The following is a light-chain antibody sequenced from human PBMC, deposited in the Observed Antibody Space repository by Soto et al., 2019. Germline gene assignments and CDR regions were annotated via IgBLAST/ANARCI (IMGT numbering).Light chain of an antibody. J-gene: IGKJ1*01. CDR2: GAS. Sequence: EIVLTQSPGTLSLSPGERASLCCRASQSVSSTYLAWYQQKPGQAPRLFIYGASSRATGIPDRFSGSGSGTDFTLTISRLETEDFAVYYCQQYGSSLRTFGQGTKVDIK. V-gene: IGKV3-20*01. CDR3: QQYGSSLRT. CDR1: QSVSSTY.